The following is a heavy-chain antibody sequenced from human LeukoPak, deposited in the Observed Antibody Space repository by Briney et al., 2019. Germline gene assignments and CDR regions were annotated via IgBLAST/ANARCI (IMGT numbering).Heavy chain of an antibody. D-gene: IGHD4-17*01. V-gene: IGHV3-30*04. CDR2: ISYDGSNK. Sequence: PGGSLRLSCAASGFIFSSYAMHWVRQAPGKGLEWVAVISYDGSNKYFADSVEGRFTISRDNSKNTLYLQMNSLRAEDTAVYYCAREGPLRNYGDYGLGIDYWGQGTLVTVSS. J-gene: IGHJ4*02. CDR1: GFIFSSYA. CDR3: AREGPLRNYGDYGLGIDY.